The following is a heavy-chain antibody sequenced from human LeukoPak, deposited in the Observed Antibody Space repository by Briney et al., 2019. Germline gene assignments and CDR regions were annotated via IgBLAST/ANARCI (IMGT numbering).Heavy chain of an antibody. Sequence: GGSLRLSCAASGFTLSSYSMNWVRQAPGKGLEWVSAVSGSGVSTYYADSVKGRFTISRDNSKNTLFLQMNSLRAEDTAVYYCAKGGNPDYWGQGTLVTVPS. CDR1: GFTLSSYS. V-gene: IGHV3-23*01. J-gene: IGHJ4*02. CDR2: VSGSGVST. CDR3: AKGGNPDY.